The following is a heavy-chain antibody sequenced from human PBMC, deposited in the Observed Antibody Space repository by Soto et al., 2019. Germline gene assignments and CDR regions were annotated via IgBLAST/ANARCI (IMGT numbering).Heavy chain of an antibody. Sequence: EVQLLESGGGLVQPGGSLRLSCAASGFSFSNYVMRWVRQAPGKGLEWVSGISGSGDCTDYADSVKGRSTISRDNPKNTTYLQTNSLSAQDVAVHYCAKGFYCMSIRCSASYYNYVDVWGKGTTVTVSS. CDR2: ISGSGDCT. D-gene: IGHD2-2*01. J-gene: IGHJ6*03. CDR1: GFSFSNYV. V-gene: IGHV3-23*01. CDR3: AKGFYCMSIRCSASYYNYVDV.